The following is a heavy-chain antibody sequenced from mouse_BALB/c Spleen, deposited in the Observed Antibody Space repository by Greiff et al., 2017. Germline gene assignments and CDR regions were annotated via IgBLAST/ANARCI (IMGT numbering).Heavy chain of an antibody. CDR2: ISSGGSYT. D-gene: IGHD1-1*01. J-gene: IGHJ1*01. Sequence: EVKLVESGGGLVKPGGSLKLSCAASGFTFSSYAMSWVRQSPEKRLEWVAEISSGGSYTYYPDTVTGRFTISRDNAKNTLYLEMSSLRSEDTAMYYCASDYYGSSYWYFDVWGAGTAVTVSS. CDR3: ASDYYGSSYWYFDV. CDR1: GFTFSSYA. V-gene: IGHV5-9-4*01.